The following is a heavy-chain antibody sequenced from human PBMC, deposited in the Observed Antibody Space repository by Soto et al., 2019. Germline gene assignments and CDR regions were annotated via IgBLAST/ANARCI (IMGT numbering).Heavy chain of an antibody. CDR1: GFTFSSYW. Sequence: VQLVESGGGLVQPGGSLRLSCGASGFTFSSYWMSWVRQAPGKGREWVANIKQDGDEKYYVDSVKGRFTISRDNAKNSLDLQKNSLRAEDTAVYYCARVYRSDASCYSPDDAFDFWGQGTMVSVSS. CDR2: IKQDGDEK. J-gene: IGHJ3*01. D-gene: IGHD2-15*01. CDR3: ARVYRSDASCYSPDDAFDF. V-gene: IGHV3-7*01.